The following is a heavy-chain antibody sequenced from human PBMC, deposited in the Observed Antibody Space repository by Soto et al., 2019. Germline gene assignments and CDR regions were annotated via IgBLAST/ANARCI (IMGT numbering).Heavy chain of an antibody. V-gene: IGHV3-33*01. CDR3: ARDLGAFNYGSAYFDY. CDR1: GFTFSTYG. CDR2: IWYDGSNQ. Sequence: LRLSCAPSGFTFSTYGMHWVRQAPGKGLEWVAVIWYDGSNQYYADSVKGRFTISRDNSKNMLYLQMNSLRAEDTAVYYCARDLGAFNYGSAYFDYWGQGTPVTVS. D-gene: IGHD3-10*01. J-gene: IGHJ4*02.